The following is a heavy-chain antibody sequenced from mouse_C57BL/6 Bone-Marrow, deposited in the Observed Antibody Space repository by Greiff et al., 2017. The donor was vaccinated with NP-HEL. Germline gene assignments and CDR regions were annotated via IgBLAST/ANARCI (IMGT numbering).Heavy chain of an antibody. D-gene: IGHD1-1*01. CDR3: AREVYYYGSSYPS. CDR1: GYTFTSYD. CDR2: LYPRDGST. Sequence: QVQLQQSGPELVKPGASVKLSCKASGYTFTSYDINWVKQRPGQGLEWIGWLYPRDGSTKYNEKFKGKATLPVDTSSSTPYMELHSLTSEDSAVYFCAREVYYYGSSYPSWGQGPLVTVSA. V-gene: IGHV1-85*01. J-gene: IGHJ3*01.